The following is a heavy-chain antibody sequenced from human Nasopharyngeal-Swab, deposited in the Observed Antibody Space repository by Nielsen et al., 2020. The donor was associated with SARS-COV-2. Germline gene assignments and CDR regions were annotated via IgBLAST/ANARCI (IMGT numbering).Heavy chain of an antibody. J-gene: IGHJ5*02. CDR2: IYYSGST. CDR3: ARLVLGYCSSTSCYTGLKFDP. Sequence: SETLSLTCTVSGGSISSYYWSWIRQPPGKGLEWIGYIYYSGSTNYNPSLKSRVTISVDTSKNQFSLKLSSVTAADTAVYYCARLVLGYCSSTSCYTGLKFDPWGQGTLVPVSS. D-gene: IGHD2-2*02. CDR1: GGSISSYY. V-gene: IGHV4-59*08.